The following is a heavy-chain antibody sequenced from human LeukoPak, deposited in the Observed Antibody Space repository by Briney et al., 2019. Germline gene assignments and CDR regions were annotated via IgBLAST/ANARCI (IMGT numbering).Heavy chain of an antibody. CDR1: GGSLSDYP. J-gene: IGHJ4*02. Sequence: PSETLSLTCAVYGGSLSDYPWTWIRQPPGKGLEWIGQIMVGGGTKYNPSLNSRVTMSLDTSKNQFSLKLTSVSAADTAVYYCARGAPGYWGQGTLVTVSS. D-gene: IGHD4/OR15-4a*01. V-gene: IGHV4-34*12. CDR3: ARGAPGY. CDR2: IMVGGGT.